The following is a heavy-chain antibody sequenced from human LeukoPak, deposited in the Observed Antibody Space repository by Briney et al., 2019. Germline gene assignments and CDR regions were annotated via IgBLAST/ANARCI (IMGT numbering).Heavy chain of an antibody. CDR1: GFTLIGHS. CDR2: ITSSGSTI. V-gene: IGHV3-48*01. Sequence: GGSLRLSCAASGFTLIGHSMNWVRQAPGKGLEWVSSITSSGSTIYSADSVRGRFTISRDNAKSSLYLQMNSLRAEDTAVYYCARERKSMTTVTTCFDYWGQGTLVTVSS. J-gene: IGHJ4*01. CDR3: ARERKSMTTVTTCFDY. D-gene: IGHD4-17*01.